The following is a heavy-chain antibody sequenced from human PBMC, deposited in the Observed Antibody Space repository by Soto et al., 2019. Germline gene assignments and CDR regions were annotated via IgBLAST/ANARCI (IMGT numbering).Heavy chain of an antibody. CDR2: INAGNGNT. V-gene: IGHV1-3*01. J-gene: IGHJ4*02. Sequence: GASGKASCKASGYTFTSYAMHWVRQAPGQRLEWMGWINAGNGNTKYSQKFQGRVTITRDTSASTAYMELSSLRSEDTAVYYCARSIVVVTALDYWGQGTLVTVSS. CDR1: GYTFTSYA. CDR3: ARSIVVVTALDY. D-gene: IGHD2-21*02.